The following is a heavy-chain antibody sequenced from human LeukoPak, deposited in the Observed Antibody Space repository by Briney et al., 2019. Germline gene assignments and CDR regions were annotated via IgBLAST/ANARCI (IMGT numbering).Heavy chain of an antibody. CDR1: GGSISSYY. J-gene: IGHJ4*02. V-gene: IGHV4-59*01. CDR3: AREGYCSGGSCYQSWFDY. CDR2: IYYSGST. D-gene: IGHD2-15*01. Sequence: PSETLSLTCTVSGGSISSYYRSWIRQPPGKGLEWIGYIYYSGSTNYNPSLKSRVTISVDTSKNQFSLKLSSVTAADTAVYYCAREGYCSGGSCYQSWFDYWGQGTLVTVSS.